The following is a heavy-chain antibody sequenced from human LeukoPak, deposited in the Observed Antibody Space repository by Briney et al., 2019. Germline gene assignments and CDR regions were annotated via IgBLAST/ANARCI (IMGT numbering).Heavy chain of an antibody. CDR2: INSDGSST. V-gene: IGHV3-74*01. D-gene: IGHD2-15*01. CDR1: GFTFSRYW. Sequence: GGSLRLTCAAAGFTFSRYWMHWVRQTPGKGLVWVSRINSDGSSTRYADSVKGRFTISRDNAKNTLDLQMSSLRAEDTAVYYCARVDCSGGSCYFDYWGQGTLVTVSS. J-gene: IGHJ4*02. CDR3: ARVDCSGGSCYFDY.